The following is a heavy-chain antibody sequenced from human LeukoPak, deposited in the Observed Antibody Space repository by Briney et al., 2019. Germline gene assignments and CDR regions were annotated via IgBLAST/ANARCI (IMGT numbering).Heavy chain of an antibody. Sequence: ASVRVSCKASGYTFTSYGISWVRQAPGQGLEWMGWISAYNGNTNYAQKLQGRVTRTTDTSTSTAYMELRSLRSDDTAVYYCARVPAAAAHYYYYYGMDVWGQGTTVTVSS. J-gene: IGHJ6*02. CDR3: ARVPAAAAHYYYYYGMDV. V-gene: IGHV1-18*01. CDR1: GYTFTSYG. CDR2: ISAYNGNT. D-gene: IGHD6-13*01.